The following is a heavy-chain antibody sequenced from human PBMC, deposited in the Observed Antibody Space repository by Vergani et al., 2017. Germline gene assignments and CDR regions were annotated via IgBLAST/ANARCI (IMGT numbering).Heavy chain of an antibody. J-gene: IGHJ4*02. CDR3: AKDTDVRYDSSGYYNY. Sequence: EVQLVESGGGLVQPGRSLRLSCAASGFTFDDYAMHWVRRAPGKGLEWVSGISWNSGSIGYADSVKGRFTISRDNAKNSLYLQMNSLRAEDTALYYCAKDTDVRYDSSGYYNYWGQGTLVTVSS. CDR2: ISWNSGSI. V-gene: IGHV3-9*01. CDR1: GFTFDDYA. D-gene: IGHD3-22*01.